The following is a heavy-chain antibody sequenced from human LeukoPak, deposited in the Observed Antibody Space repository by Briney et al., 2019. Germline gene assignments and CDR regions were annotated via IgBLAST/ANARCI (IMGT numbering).Heavy chain of an antibody. J-gene: IGHJ4*02. CDR3: ARENPDWLDY. CDR2: ISSSGSAI. Sequence: PGGSLRLSCAASGFTFSNPWMSWVRQAPGKGLEWVSYISSSGSAIHYADSVKGRFTISRDNAKNSVYLQMNSLRVEDTGVYYCARENPDWLDYWGQGTLVTVSS. V-gene: IGHV3-11*04. D-gene: IGHD3/OR15-3a*01. CDR1: GFTFSNPW.